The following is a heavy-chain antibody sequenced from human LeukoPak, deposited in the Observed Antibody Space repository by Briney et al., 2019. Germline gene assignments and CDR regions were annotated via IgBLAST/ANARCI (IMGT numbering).Heavy chain of an antibody. D-gene: IGHD6-13*01. Sequence: PSETLSLTCTVSGGSISSSNYYWGWIRQPPGKGLEWIGSMSYSGSTYYNPSLKSRVTISVDTSKNQFSLKLSSVTAADTAVYYCARRTGYSSSWYSNKFDYWGQGTLVTVSS. CDR3: ARRTGYSSSWYSNKFDY. CDR2: MSYSGST. J-gene: IGHJ4*02. V-gene: IGHV4-39*07. CDR1: GGSISSSNYY.